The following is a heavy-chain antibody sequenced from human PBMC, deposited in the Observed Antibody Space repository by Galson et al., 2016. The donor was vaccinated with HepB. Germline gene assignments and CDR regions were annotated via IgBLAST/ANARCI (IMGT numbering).Heavy chain of an antibody. Sequence: SLRLSCAASGFTFSSSSMNWVRLAPGKGLEWVSYISSTGSTMFYTDSVKGRFTISRDNAKNSLYLQMNSLRDEDTAVYYCARRSNSGWYSLANWYFDLWGRGTLVTVSS. CDR2: ISSTGSTM. V-gene: IGHV3-48*02. D-gene: IGHD6-19*01. J-gene: IGHJ2*01. CDR1: GFTFSSSS. CDR3: ARRSNSGWYSLANWYFDL.